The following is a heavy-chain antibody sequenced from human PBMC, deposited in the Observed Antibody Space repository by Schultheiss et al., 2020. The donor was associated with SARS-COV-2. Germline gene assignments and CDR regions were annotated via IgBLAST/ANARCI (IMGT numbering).Heavy chain of an antibody. Sequence: GGSLRLSCKGSGYSFTSYWIDWVRQMPGKGLEWMGIIYPGDSDTRYSPSFQGQVTISADKSISTAYLQWSSLKASDTAMYYCARHDTAMVYPYYYYGMDVWGQGTTVTVSS. D-gene: IGHD5-18*01. CDR1: GYSFTSYW. V-gene: IGHV5-51*01. CDR3: ARHDTAMVYPYYYYGMDV. J-gene: IGHJ6*02. CDR2: IYPGDSDT.